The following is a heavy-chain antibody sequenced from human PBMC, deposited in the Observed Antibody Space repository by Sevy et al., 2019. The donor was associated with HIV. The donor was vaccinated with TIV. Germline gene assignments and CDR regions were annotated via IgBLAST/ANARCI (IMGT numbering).Heavy chain of an antibody. V-gene: IGHV3-7*01. CDR3: ARDTWLRGKEAYYYYYGMDV. CDR2: IKQDGSEK. D-gene: IGHD5-12*01. J-gene: IGHJ6*02. CDR1: GFTFSSYW. Sequence: GGSLRLSCAASGFTFSSYWMSWVRQAPGKGLEWVANIKQDGSEKYYVDSVKGRFTISRDNAKNSLYLQMNSLRAEDTAVYYSARDTWLRGKEAYYYYYGMDVWGQGTTVTVSS.